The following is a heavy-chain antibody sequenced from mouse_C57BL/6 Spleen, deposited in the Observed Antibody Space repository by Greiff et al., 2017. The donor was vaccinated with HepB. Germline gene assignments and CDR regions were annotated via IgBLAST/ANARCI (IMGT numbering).Heavy chain of an antibody. CDR3: ARRGGDYYGSSLDY. D-gene: IGHD1-1*01. J-gene: IGHJ2*01. V-gene: IGHV2-2*01. Sequence: QVQLKESGPGLVQPSQSLSITCTVSGFSLTSYGVHWVRQSPGKGLEWLGVIWSGGSTTYNAAFISRLSISKDNSKSQVFFKMNSLQADDTAIYYCARRGGDYYGSSLDYWGQGTTLTVSS. CDR2: IWSGGST. CDR1: GFSLTSYG.